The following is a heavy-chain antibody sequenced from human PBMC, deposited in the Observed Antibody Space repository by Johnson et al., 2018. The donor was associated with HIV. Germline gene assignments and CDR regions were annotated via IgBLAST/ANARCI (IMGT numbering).Heavy chain of an antibody. CDR3: ARAYTYGAFDI. J-gene: IGHJ3*02. V-gene: IGHV3-66*01. CDR2: IYSGGST. D-gene: IGHD5-18*01. Sequence: VQLVESGGGVVQPGRSLRLSCAASGFTFSSYAMSWVRQAPGKGLEWVSVIYSGGSTYHADSVKGRFIISRDNSKSTLYLQMNSLRAEDTAVYYCARAYTYGAFDIWGQGTTVTISS. CDR1: GFTFSSYA.